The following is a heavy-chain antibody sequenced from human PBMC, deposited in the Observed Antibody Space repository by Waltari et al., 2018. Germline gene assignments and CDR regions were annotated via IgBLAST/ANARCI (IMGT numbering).Heavy chain of an antibody. J-gene: IGHJ4*02. CDR3: ARDLPIAVAGSFDY. D-gene: IGHD6-19*01. CDR2: IKQDGSEK. V-gene: IGHV3-7*01. CDR1: GFTFSSYW. Sequence: EVQLVESGGGLVQPGGSLRLSCAASGFTFSSYWMSWVRQAPGKGLEWGANIKQDGSEKYYVDSVKGRFTISRDNAKNSLYLQMNSLRAEDTAVYYCARDLPIAVAGSFDYWGQGTLVTVSS.